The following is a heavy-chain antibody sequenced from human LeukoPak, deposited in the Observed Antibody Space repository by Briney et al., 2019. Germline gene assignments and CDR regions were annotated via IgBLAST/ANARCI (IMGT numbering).Heavy chain of an antibody. CDR3: AKDSHGYPTSVDY. CDR1: GFTFSDYY. V-gene: IGHV3-11*01. J-gene: IGHJ4*02. Sequence: GGSLRLSCAASGFTFSDYYMSWIRQAPGKGLEWVSYISSSGSTIYYADSVKGRFTISRDNAKNSLYLQMNSLRAEDTALYYCAKDSHGYPTSVDYWGQGTLVTVSS. CDR2: ISSSGSTI. D-gene: IGHD5-24*01.